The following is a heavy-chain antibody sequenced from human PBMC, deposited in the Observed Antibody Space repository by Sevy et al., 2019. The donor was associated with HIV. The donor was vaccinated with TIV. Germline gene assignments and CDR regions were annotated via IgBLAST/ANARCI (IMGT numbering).Heavy chain of an antibody. J-gene: IGHJ5*02. D-gene: IGHD2-15*01. CDR3: TTGTGSRWYNWFDP. V-gene: IGHV3-15*07. CDR2: IKSKTDGGTT. Sequence: GESLKISCAASGFTFSNAWMNWVRQAPGKGLEWVGRIKSKTDGGTTDYAAPVKGRFTISRDDSKNTLYLQMNSLKTEDTAVYYCTTGTGSRWYNWFDPWGQGTLVTVSS. CDR1: GFTFSNAW.